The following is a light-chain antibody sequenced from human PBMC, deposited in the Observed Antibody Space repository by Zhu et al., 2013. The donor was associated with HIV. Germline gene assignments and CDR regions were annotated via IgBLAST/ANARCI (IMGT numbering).Light chain of an antibody. CDR3: SSYTSSSSLYVV. CDR1: SSDVGGFNY. CDR2: EVS. J-gene: IGLJ2*01. V-gene: IGLV2-14*01. Sequence: QSALTQPASVPGSPGQSITISCTGTSSDVGGFNYVSWYQQHPGKAPKLIIYEVSNRPSGVSNRFSGSKSGNTASLTISGLQAEDEADYYCSSYTSSSSLYVVFGGGTKLTVL.